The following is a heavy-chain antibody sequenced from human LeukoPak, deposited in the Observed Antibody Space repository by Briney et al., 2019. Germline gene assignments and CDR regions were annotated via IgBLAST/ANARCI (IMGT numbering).Heavy chain of an antibody. J-gene: IGHJ2*01. CDR3: ARVADHFHWYLDL. Sequence: GGSLRLSCAASGFTVGTNYMNWVRQAPGKGLEWVSILYSGSSTYYADSVEGRFIVSRDSSKNTLSLQMNDLRAEDTAVYYCARVADHFHWYLDLWGRGTLVTVSS. CDR1: GFTVGTNY. D-gene: IGHD3-3*02. V-gene: IGHV3-53*01. CDR2: LYSGSST.